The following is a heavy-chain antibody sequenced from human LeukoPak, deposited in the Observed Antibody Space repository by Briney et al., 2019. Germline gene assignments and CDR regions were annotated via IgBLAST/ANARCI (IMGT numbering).Heavy chain of an antibody. D-gene: IGHD6-13*01. CDR1: GGSISSGGYS. V-gene: IGHV4-61*08. CDR3: ARVYSRSIFDY. J-gene: IGHJ4*02. CDR2: IYYSGST. Sequence: SQTLSLTCAVSGGSISSGGYSWSWIRQPPGKGLEWIGYIYYSGSTNYNPSLKSRVTISVDTSKNQFSLKLSSVTAADTAVYYCARVYSRSIFDYWGQGTLVTVSS.